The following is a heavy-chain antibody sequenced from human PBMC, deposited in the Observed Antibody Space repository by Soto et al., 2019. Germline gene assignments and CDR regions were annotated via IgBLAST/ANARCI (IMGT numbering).Heavy chain of an antibody. V-gene: IGHV4-30-2*01. Sequence: SEPLSLTCTVSGYYIISGDYYWSWIRQPPGKGLEWIGYMYHSGSTYYNPSLKSRVTISIDRSKNQFSLKLSSVTAADTAAYYCARVPDYWGQGILVTVSS. CDR3: ARVPDY. CDR2: MYHSGST. J-gene: IGHJ4*02. CDR1: GYYIISGDYY. D-gene: IGHD2-2*01.